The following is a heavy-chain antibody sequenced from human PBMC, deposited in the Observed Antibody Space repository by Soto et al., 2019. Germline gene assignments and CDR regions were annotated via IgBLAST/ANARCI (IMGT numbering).Heavy chain of an antibody. CDR2: IYWDDDK. Sequence: QITLNESGPTVVKPAETLTLTCTFSGFSLTTSGVGVGWIRQSPGKAPEWLALIYWDDDKRYSASLKRRLTITMVSSKNQVVLTMASVDPADTATYYCAHRILRTVFGLVTTTAIYFDFWGQGTPVVVSS. V-gene: IGHV2-5*02. CDR3: AHRILRTVFGLVTTTAIYFDF. D-gene: IGHD3-3*01. CDR1: GFSLTTSGVG. J-gene: IGHJ4*02.